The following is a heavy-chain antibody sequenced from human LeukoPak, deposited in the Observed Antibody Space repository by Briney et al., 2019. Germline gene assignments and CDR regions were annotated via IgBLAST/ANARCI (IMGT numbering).Heavy chain of an antibody. CDR1: GGSISIGGYY. CDR3: ARAHYDFWSGYYHFDY. J-gene: IGHJ4*02. Sequence: SETLSLTCTVSGGSISIGGYYWSWIRQHPGKGLEWIGYIYYCGSTYYNPSLKSRVTISVDTSKNQFSLKLSSVTAADTAVYYCARAHYDFWSGYYHFDYWGQGTLVTVSS. CDR2: IYYCGST. D-gene: IGHD3-3*01. V-gene: IGHV4-31*03.